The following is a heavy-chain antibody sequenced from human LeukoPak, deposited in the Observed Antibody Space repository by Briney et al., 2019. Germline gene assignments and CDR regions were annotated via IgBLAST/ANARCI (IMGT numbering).Heavy chain of an antibody. CDR3: ARSATVTTGYFDY. D-gene: IGHD4-17*01. Sequence: PSETLSLTCAVSDDSFSSHYWTWIRQPPGKGLEWIGYISYIGRTNYNPSLKSRVTISIDTSKNQFSLKLTSVTAADTAVYYCARSATVTTGYFDYWGQGALVTVSS. V-gene: IGHV4-59*11. CDR2: ISYIGRT. J-gene: IGHJ4*02. CDR1: DDSFSSHY.